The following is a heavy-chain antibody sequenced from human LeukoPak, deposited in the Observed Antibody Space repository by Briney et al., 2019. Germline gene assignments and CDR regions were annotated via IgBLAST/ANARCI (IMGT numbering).Heavy chain of an antibody. CDR2: IIPIFGTA. CDR1: GVTFRSYG. V-gene: IGHV1-69*06. D-gene: IGHD6-13*01. Sequence: GASVKVSCKASGVTFRSYGISWVRQAPGQGLEWMGGIIPIFGTANYAQKFQDRVTITADKSTSTAYMELSSLRSEDTAVYYCARVVGLTGYSSSWYSGYYYYMDVWGKGTTVTVSS. J-gene: IGHJ6*03. CDR3: ARVVGLTGYSSSWYSGYYYYMDV.